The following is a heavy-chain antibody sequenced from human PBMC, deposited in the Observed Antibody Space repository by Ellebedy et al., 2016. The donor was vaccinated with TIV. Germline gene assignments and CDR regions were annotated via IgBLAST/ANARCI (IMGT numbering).Heavy chain of an antibody. Sequence: GESLKISCAASGFTLSNYEMQWLRQRPGKRLEWVSTLATDGDTYYPGSVEGRFTISREDASESLFLQMNTLGAEDTAGYYCARETAEGYFDLWGRGTLVIVSS. J-gene: IGHJ2*01. CDR1: GFTLSNYE. V-gene: IGHV3-13*01. CDR2: LATDGDT. D-gene: IGHD1-14*01. CDR3: ARETAEGYFDL.